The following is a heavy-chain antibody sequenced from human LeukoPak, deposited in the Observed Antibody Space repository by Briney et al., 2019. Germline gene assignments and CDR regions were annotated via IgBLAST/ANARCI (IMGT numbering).Heavy chain of an antibody. CDR3: ARVLPNGDYALFFDY. CDR2: IYYSGST. CDR1: GGSISSYY. V-gene: IGHV4-59*01. Sequence: PSETLSLTCTVSGGSISSYYWSWIRQPPGKGLEWIGYIYYSGSTNYNPSLKSRVTISVDTSKNQFSLKLSSVTAADTAVYYCARVLPNGDYALFFDYWGQGTLVTVSS. J-gene: IGHJ4*02. D-gene: IGHD4-17*01.